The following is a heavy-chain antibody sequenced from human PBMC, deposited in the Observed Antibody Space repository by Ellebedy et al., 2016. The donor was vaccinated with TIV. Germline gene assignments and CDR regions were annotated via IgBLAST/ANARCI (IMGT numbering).Heavy chain of an antibody. V-gene: IGHV1-3*01. J-gene: IGHJ5*02. CDR1: GYTFTSYA. CDR3: ARDNSWPDGSGSYNNWFDP. Sequence: AASVKVSCRASGYTFTSYAMHWVRQAPGQRLEWMGWINAGNGNTKYSQKFQGRVTITRDTSASPAYMELSSLRSEDTAVYYCARDNSWPDGSGSYNNWFDPWGQGTLVTVSS. D-gene: IGHD3-10*01. CDR2: INAGNGNT.